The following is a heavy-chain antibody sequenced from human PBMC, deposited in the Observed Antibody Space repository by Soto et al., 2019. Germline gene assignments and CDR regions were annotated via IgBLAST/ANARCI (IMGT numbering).Heavy chain of an antibody. CDR2: ISFDATNK. J-gene: IGHJ4*02. CDR3: ARDTKYSTDY. Sequence: GGSLRLSCAASGFILDNYAIHWVRQAPGQGLEWVAYISFDATNKYYTDSVKGRFTISRDDSMHTVFLQMNSLRADDTALYYCARDTKYSTDYWGQGTLVTVAS. V-gene: IGHV3-30-3*01. CDR1: GFILDNYA. D-gene: IGHD4-4*01.